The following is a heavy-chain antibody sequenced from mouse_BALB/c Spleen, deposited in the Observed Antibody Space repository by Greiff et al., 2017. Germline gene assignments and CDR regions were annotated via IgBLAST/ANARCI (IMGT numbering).Heavy chain of an antibody. D-gene: IGHD1-1*02. J-gene: IGHJ3*01. Sequence: EVHLVESGGGLVQPGGSRKLSCAASGFTFSSFGMHWVRQAPEKGLEWVAYISSGSSTIYYEDTVKGRFTISRDNPKNTLFLQMTSLRSEDTAMYYCARMDYSWLADWGQGTLGTVAA. CDR2: ISSGSSTI. V-gene: IGHV5-17*02. CDR1: GFTFSSFG. CDR3: ARMDYSWLAD.